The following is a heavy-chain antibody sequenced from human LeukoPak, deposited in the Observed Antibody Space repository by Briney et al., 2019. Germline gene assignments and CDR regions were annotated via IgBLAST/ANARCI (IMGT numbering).Heavy chain of an antibody. J-gene: IGHJ4*02. D-gene: IGHD3-22*01. CDR3: ARGVSSGYTRHFDY. Sequence: GGSLRLSCAASGFTFSSYSMNWVRQAPGKGLEWVSSISSSSSYIYYADSVKGRFTISRDNAKNSLYLQMNSLRAEDTAVYYCARGVSSGYTRHFDYWGQGTLVTVSS. CDR2: ISSSSSYI. V-gene: IGHV3-21*01. CDR1: GFTFSSYS.